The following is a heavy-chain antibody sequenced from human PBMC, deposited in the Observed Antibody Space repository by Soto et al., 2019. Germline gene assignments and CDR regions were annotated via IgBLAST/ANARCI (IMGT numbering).Heavy chain of an antibody. CDR2: FSGSGGST. CDR3: AKGATSSWYGGQFDC. CDR1: GFTFDTYA. Sequence: PGASLGLSCAASGFTFDTYAMNWVRQAPGKGLEWVSAFSGSGGSTYYADSVKGRFTISRDNSKNTLYLQMNSLRAEDTAVYYCAKGATSSWYGGQFDCWGQGT. V-gene: IGHV3-23*01. J-gene: IGHJ4*02. D-gene: IGHD6-13*01.